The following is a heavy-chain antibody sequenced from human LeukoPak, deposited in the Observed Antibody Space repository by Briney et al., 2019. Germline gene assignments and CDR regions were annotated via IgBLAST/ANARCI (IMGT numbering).Heavy chain of an antibody. CDR2: IIPIFGTA. CDR3: ARDSITMVRGVITSPRYYYYYYMDV. Sequence: SVKVSCKASGGTFSTYAISWVRQAPGQGLEWMGGIIPIFGTAKYAQKLQGRVTITADKSTTTAYMELSSLRSEDTAVYYCARDSITMVRGVITSPRYYYYYYMDVWGKGTTVTISS. CDR1: GGTFSTYA. V-gene: IGHV1-69*06. D-gene: IGHD3-10*01. J-gene: IGHJ6*03.